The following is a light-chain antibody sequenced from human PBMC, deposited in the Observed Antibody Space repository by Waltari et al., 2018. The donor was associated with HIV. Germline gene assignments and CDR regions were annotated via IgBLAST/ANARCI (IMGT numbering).Light chain of an antibody. CDR3: QQRSDYPIT. J-gene: IGKJ5*01. CDR1: PGISNF. CDR2: TPS. V-gene: IGKV1-9*01. Sequence: DIQLTQSPLFLSASVGDRITITCRASPGISNFLAWYQQNPGKAPKLLIHTPSILQSGVPSRFSGSGSGTEFTLTISSLQPEDFATYYCQQRSDYPITFGQGTRLEIK.